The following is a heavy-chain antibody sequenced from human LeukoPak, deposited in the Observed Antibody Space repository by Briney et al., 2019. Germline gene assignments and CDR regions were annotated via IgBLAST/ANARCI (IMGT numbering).Heavy chain of an antibody. CDR3: AMARLQWEVRYPRFDS. CDR1: GFAFSTYA. CDR2: ISYDGSYK. V-gene: IGHV3-30*03. J-gene: IGHJ4*02. D-gene: IGHD1-26*01. Sequence: GGSLRLSCSASGFAFSTYAMPWVRQAPGKGLEWVAVISYDGSYKDYGDPVKGRFTLSRDNSKSTVFLEMSSLRAEDTAVYHCAMARLQWEVRYPRFDSWGQGTLVTVSS.